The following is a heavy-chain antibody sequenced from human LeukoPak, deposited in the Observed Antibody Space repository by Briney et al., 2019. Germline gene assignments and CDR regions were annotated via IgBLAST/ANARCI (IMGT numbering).Heavy chain of an antibody. CDR3: ARGRMAARFLDY. J-gene: IGHJ4*02. V-gene: IGHV4-39*01. Sequence: PSETLSLTCTVSGGSISSSFYYWGWIRQPPGKGLEWIGSIYHSGSTYYNPSLKSRVTISVDTSRNQFSLNLSSVTAADTAVYYCARGRMAARFLDYWGQGTLVTVSS. CDR1: GGSISSSFYY. D-gene: IGHD6-6*01. CDR2: IYHSGST.